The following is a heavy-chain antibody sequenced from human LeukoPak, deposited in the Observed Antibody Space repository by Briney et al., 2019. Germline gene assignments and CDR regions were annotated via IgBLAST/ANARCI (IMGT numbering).Heavy chain of an antibody. D-gene: IGHD3-10*01. CDR3: ARGPYYYGSGSYRWFDP. V-gene: IGHV4-34*01. Sequence: PSETLSLTCAVYGGSFRGCYWSWIRQPPGKGLEWIGEINHSGSTNYNPSLKSRVTISVDTSKNQFSLKLSSVTAADTAVYYCARGPYYYGSGSYRWFDPWGQGTLVTVSS. J-gene: IGHJ5*02. CDR2: INHSGST. CDR1: GGSFRGCY.